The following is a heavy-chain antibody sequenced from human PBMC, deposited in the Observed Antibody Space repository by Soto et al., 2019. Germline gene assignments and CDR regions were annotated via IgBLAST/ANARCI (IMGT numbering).Heavy chain of an antibody. V-gene: IGHV3-64D*06. D-gene: IGHD3-22*01. CDR1: GFPFSSYG. CDR2: ISDNGDTT. Sequence: LRLSCSASGFPFSSYGMHWVRQAPGKGLDYVSAISDNGDTTYHADFVKGRFTISRDNSKNTLYLQMSSLRADDTAVYYCVKGPALYDSSSFDFWGQGTQVTVSS. CDR3: VKGPALYDSSSFDF. J-gene: IGHJ4*02.